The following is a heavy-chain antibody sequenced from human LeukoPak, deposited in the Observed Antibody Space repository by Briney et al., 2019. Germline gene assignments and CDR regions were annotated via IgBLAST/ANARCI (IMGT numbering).Heavy chain of an antibody. D-gene: IGHD2-2*02. Sequence: ASVKVSCKASGYTFTGYYMHWVRQAPGQGLEWMRWINPNSGDTNYAQKFQGRVTMTRDTSISTAYMELSRLRSDDAAVYYCARGGRGYCSSTSCHTGYYYYMDVWGKGTTVTVSS. CDR2: INPNSGDT. CDR1: GYTFTGYY. V-gene: IGHV1-2*02. CDR3: ARGGRGYCSSTSCHTGYYYYMDV. J-gene: IGHJ6*03.